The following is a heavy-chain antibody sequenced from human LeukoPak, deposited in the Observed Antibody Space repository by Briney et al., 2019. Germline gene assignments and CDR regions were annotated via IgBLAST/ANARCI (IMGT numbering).Heavy chain of an antibody. CDR2: ITSSGSHT. J-gene: IGHJ5*02. D-gene: IGHD2-2*01. CDR1: GFTFSDYY. Sequence: PGGSLRLSCAASGFTFSDYYMSWIRQAPGKGLEWISYITSSGSHTNYADSVKGRFTISRDNAKNSLYLQMNSLRAEDTAVYYCAREFMPAVSKTPTNWFDPWGQGTLVTVSS. CDR3: AREFMPAVSKTPTNWFDP. V-gene: IGHV3-11*06.